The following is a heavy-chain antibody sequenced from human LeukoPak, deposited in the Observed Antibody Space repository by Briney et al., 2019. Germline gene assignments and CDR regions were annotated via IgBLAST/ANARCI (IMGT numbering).Heavy chain of an antibody. J-gene: IGHJ4*02. CDR2: IKSKAHGGTT. Sequence: KAGGSLRLSCAASGFTFSHAWLSWVRQAPGKGLEWVGHIKSKAHGGTTDYAAPVKGRFTISRDDSKNMLYLEMNSLTTEDTAIYYCSPRDYWGQGTLVTVSS. V-gene: IGHV3-15*01. CDR1: GFTFSHAW. CDR3: SPRDY.